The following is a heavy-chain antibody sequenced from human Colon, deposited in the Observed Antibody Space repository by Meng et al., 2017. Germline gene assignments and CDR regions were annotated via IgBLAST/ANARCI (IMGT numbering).Heavy chain of an antibody. CDR1: GFSVSSDF. Sequence: VQRVESGGGLVPPGGSLSLACAVSGFSVSSDFMIWVRQAPGKGLEWVSMIHSSAGTFFADSVKGRFTVSTDNSKNTLYLQMNSLRIEDTAVYHCANRFVWGLGTLVTVSS. J-gene: IGHJ4*02. CDR3: ANRFV. CDR2: IHSSAGT. V-gene: IGHV3-66*02. D-gene: IGHD3-3*01.